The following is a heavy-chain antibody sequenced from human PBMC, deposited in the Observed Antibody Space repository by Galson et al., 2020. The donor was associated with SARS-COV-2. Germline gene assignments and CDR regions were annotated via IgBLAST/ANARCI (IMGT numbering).Heavy chain of an antibody. V-gene: IGHV1-18*01. CDR1: GYTFDSYG. J-gene: IGHJ6*02. CDR3: ARAPLGFQKLMGDYYYTMDV. CDR2: IAVYNGNT. D-gene: IGHD3-10*01. Sequence: ASVKVSCKASGYTFDSYGVTWVRQAPGQGLEWVGWIAVYNGNTDFAEKFQGRVRLTTDTSTSTAYMELRSLRSDDTALYYCARAPLGFQKLMGDYYYTMDVWGQGTTVTVSS.